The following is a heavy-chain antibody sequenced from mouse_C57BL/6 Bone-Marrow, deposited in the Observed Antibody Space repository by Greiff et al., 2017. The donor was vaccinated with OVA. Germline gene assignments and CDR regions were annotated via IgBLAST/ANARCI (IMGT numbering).Heavy chain of an antibody. CDR1: GFSFNTYA. V-gene: IGHV10-1*01. D-gene: IGHD2-3*01. Sequence: EVHLVESGGGLVQPKGSLKLSCAASGFSFNTYAMNWVRQAPGKGLEWVARIRSKSNNYATYYADSVKDRFTISRDDSESMLYLQMNNLKTEDTAMYYCVRHDVYWYFDVWGTGTTVTVSS. CDR2: IRSKSNNYAT. J-gene: IGHJ1*03. CDR3: VRHDVYWYFDV.